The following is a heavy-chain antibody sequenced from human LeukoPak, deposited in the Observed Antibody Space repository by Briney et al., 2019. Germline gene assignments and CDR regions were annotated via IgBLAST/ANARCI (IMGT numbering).Heavy chain of an antibody. D-gene: IGHD6-13*01. CDR1: GFTVSSNY. J-gene: IGHJ4*02. V-gene: IGHV3-53*01. CDR3: ATDSSSWTRVDY. Sequence: PGGSLRLSCAASGFTVSSNYMSWVRQAPGKGLEWVSVIYSGGSTYYADSVKGRFTISRDNSKNTLYLQMNSLRAEDTAVYYCATDSSSWTRVDYWGQGTLVTVSS. CDR2: IYSGGST.